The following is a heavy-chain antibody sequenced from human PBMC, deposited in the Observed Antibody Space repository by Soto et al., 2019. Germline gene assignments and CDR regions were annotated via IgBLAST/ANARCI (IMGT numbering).Heavy chain of an antibody. Sequence: GGSLRLSCAASGFTFSSYSMNWVRQAPGKGLEWVSSISSSSSYIYYADSVKGRFTISRDNAKNSLYLQMNSLRAEDTAVYYCARGDFRCSGGSCYFLYPGPHDALDIWGQRTMVTVSS. CDR3: ARGDFRCSGGSCYFLYPGPHDALDI. CDR1: GFTFSSYS. CDR2: ISSSSSYI. J-gene: IGHJ3*02. V-gene: IGHV3-21*01. D-gene: IGHD2-15*01.